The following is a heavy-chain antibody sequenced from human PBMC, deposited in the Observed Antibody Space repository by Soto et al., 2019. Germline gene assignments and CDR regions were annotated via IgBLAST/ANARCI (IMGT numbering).Heavy chain of an antibody. D-gene: IGHD3-3*01. CDR3: ARARSPGRFLEWLLFHI. V-gene: IGHV3-33*01. Sequence: GSLRLSCAASGFTFSSYGMHWVRQAPGKGLEWVAVIWYDGSNKYYADSVKGRFTISRDNSKNTLYLQMNSLRAEDTAVYYCARARSPGRFLEWLLFHIWGQGTMVTVSS. J-gene: IGHJ3*02. CDR2: IWYDGSNK. CDR1: GFTFSSYG.